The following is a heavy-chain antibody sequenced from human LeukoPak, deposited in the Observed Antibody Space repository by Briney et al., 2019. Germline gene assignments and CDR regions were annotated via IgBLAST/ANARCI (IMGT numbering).Heavy chain of an antibody. Sequence: PGGSLRLSCAASGFTFSSYWMHWVRQGPGKGLVWVSRINSDGSSTSYADSVKGRFTISRDNAKNTLYLQMNSLRAEDTAVYYCAKETYYLDSSGYNPPFDYWGQGTLVTVSS. V-gene: IGHV3-74*01. CDR1: GFTFSSYW. CDR3: AKETYYLDSSGYNPPFDY. D-gene: IGHD3-22*01. CDR2: INSDGSST. J-gene: IGHJ4*02.